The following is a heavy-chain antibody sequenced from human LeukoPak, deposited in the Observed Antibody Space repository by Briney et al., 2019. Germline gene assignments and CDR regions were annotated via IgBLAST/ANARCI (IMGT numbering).Heavy chain of an antibody. CDR2: TRNEANICTT. J-gene: IGHJ3*02. CDR1: GFTFSSYA. CDR3: ASPVGATTVRAFDI. Sequence: QPGGSLRLSCAASGFTFSSYAMSWVRQAPGKGLEWVGRTRNEANICTTKYAASVKGRFTISRDDSKNSLYLQMNSLKTEDTAVYYCASPVGATTVRAFDIWGQGTMVTVSS. D-gene: IGHD1-26*01. V-gene: IGHV3-72*01.